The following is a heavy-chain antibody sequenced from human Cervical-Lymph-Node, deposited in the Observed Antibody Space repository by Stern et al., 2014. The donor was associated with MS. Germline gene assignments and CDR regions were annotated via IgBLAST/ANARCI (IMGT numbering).Heavy chain of an antibody. D-gene: IGHD3-10*01. V-gene: IGHV2-26*01. J-gene: IGHJ4*02. CDR1: GFSLSNARMG. CDR2: LFSNAAN. Sequence: QVTLRESGPVLVKPTETLMLTCTVSGFSLSNARMGVSWIRQPPGKALEWLAQLFSNAANSSNPALKSRLTISKDTSKSQVVLTMTNMDPVDTATYFCARILYDGAYRGDYWGQGTLVTVSS. CDR3: ARILYDGAYRGDY.